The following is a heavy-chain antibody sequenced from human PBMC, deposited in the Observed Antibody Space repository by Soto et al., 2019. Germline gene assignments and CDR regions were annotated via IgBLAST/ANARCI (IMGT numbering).Heavy chain of an antibody. CDR3: ARVRISIAVNDALDV. D-gene: IGHD3-3*02. Sequence: VRLVESGGGVVQPGTSLRLSCAASGFTFSDYVIHWVRQAAGKGLEWVASMTYDGATEYYADSVKGRFTMSRDNSKRALSLQMNSLRPDDTAVYYCARVRISIAVNDALDVWGQGTTVTVSS. CDR2: MTYDGATE. V-gene: IGHV3-30*14. J-gene: IGHJ3*01. CDR1: GFTFSDYV.